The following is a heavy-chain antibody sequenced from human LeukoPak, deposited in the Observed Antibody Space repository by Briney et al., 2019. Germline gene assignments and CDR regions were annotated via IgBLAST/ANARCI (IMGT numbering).Heavy chain of an antibody. V-gene: IGHV1-24*01. Sequence: ASVKVSCKVSGYTLTELSMHWVRQAPGKGLEWMGGFDPEDGETIYAQKFQGRVTITADKSMSTAYMELSSLRSEDTAVYYCARGPEGYYYYYYMDVWGKGTTVTVSS. CDR3: ARGPEGYYYYYYMDV. CDR2: FDPEDGET. CDR1: GYTLTELS. J-gene: IGHJ6*03. D-gene: IGHD3-10*01.